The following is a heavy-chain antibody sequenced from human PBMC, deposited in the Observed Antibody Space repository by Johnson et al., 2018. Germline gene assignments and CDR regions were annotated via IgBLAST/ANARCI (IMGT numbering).Heavy chain of an antibody. Sequence: VQLLESGAEVKKXGSSVKVSCKTSGDTFSSYTISWVRQAPGQGLEWMGRIIPILGIANYAQKFQGRVTITADKSTSTAFMELKRLRAEDTAVDDFARGILTGDDACDIWGQGTMVTVSS. CDR2: IIPILGIA. J-gene: IGHJ3*02. CDR1: GDTFSSYT. D-gene: IGHD7-27*01. CDR3: ARGILTGDDACDI. V-gene: IGHV1-69*09.